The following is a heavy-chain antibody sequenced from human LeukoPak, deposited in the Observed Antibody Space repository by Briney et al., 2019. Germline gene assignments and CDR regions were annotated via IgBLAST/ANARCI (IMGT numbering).Heavy chain of an antibody. CDR3: AREYYYDSIDY. CDR1: GGSISSSGYY. J-gene: IGHJ4*02. Sequence: SETLSLTCTVSGGSISSSGYYWGWIRQPPGKGLEWIGSIYHSGSTYYNPSLKSRVTISVDTSKNQFSLKLSSVTAADTAVYYCAREYYYDSIDYWGQGTLVTVSS. V-gene: IGHV4-39*07. D-gene: IGHD3-22*01. CDR2: IYHSGST.